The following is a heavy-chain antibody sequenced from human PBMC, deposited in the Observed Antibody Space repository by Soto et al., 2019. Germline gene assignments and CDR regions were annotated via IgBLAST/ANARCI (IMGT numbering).Heavy chain of an antibody. V-gene: IGHV1-3*01. J-gene: IGHJ6*02. CDR1: GYTFTSYA. Sequence: ASVKVSCKASGYTFTSYAMHWVRQAPGQRLEWMGWINAGNGNTKYSQKFQGRVTITRDTSASTAYMERSSLRSEDTAVYYCARDSGGDDYYYYGMDVWGQGTTVTVSS. CDR3: ARDSGGDDYYYYGMDV. CDR2: INAGNGNT. D-gene: IGHD3-10*01.